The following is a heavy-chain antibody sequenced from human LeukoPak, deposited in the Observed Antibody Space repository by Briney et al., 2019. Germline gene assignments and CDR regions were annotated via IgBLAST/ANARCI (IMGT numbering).Heavy chain of an antibody. CDR2: IKQDGSEK. V-gene: IGHV3-7*03. J-gene: IGHJ5*02. CDR3: AKDAQPRSRWFDP. CDR1: GFIFKDYW. D-gene: IGHD3-16*01. Sequence: GGSLRLSCAASGFIFKDYWMIWVRQAPGKGLEWVANIKQDGSEKYYVDSVEGRFTISRDNAKNSLYLQMNTLRAEDTAMYYCAKDAQPRSRWFDPWGQGTLVTVSS.